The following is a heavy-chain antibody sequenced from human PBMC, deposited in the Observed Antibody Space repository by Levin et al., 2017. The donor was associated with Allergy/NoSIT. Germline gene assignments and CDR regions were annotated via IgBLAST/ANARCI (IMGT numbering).Heavy chain of an antibody. CDR2: IYYSGST. CDR3: ARDGGGSGSLDY. Sequence: PSETLSLTCTVSGGSVSSGSYYWSWIRQPPGKGLEWIGYIYYSGSTNYNPSLKSRVTISVDTSKNQFSLKLSSVTAADTAVYYCARDGGGSGSLDYWGQGTLVTVSS. J-gene: IGHJ4*02. V-gene: IGHV4-61*01. D-gene: IGHD3-10*01. CDR1: GGSVSSGSYY.